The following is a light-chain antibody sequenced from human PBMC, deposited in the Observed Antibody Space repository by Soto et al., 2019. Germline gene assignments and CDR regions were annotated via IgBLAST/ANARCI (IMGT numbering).Light chain of an antibody. V-gene: IGKV1-39*01. CDR2: GAS. J-gene: IGKJ1*01. Sequence: DIQMTHSASCLSASVGDSITITCRASQGISNYLAWYHQKPGKAPKLLIYGASNLQSGVPSRFSGSGSGTDFTLTISSLQPEDFATYYCQQSYITPRTFGQGTKVDI. CDR1: QGISNY. CDR3: QQSYITPRT.